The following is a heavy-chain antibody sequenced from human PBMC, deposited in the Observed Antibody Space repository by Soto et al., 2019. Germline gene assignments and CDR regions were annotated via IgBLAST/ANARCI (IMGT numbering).Heavy chain of an antibody. V-gene: IGHV3-53*01. CDR1: GFTVSSNY. CDR2: IYSGGST. CDR3: ARVRYSSGWYYFDY. Sequence: GGSLRLSCAASGFTVSSNYMSWVRQAPGKGLEWVSVIYSGGSTYYADSVKGRFTISRDNSKNTLYLQMNSLRAEDTAVYYCARVRYSSGWYYFDYWGQGTLVTVSS. D-gene: IGHD6-19*01. J-gene: IGHJ4*02.